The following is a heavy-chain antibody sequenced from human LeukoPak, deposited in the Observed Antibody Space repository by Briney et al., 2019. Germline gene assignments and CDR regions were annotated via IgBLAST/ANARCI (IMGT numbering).Heavy chain of an antibody. V-gene: IGHV4-59*01. D-gene: IGHD6-13*01. CDR2: IYYSGST. CDR3: ARGIAAAGSDYYYYYMDV. J-gene: IGHJ6*03. CDR1: GGSISSYY. Sequence: PSETLSLTCTVSGGSISSYYWSWIRQPPGKGLEWIGYIYYSGSTNYNPSLKSRFTISVDTSKNQFSLKLSSVTAADTAVYYCARGIAAAGSDYYYYYMDVWGKGTTVTVSS.